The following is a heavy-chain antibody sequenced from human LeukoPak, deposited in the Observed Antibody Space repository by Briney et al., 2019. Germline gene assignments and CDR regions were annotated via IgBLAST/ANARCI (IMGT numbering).Heavy chain of an antibody. D-gene: IGHD1-26*01. V-gene: IGHV4-59*08. CDR3: ARHIYSENCSGYFDY. CDR1: GGSISSYY. J-gene: IGHJ4*02. Sequence: SETLSLTCTVSGGSISSYYWSWIRQPPGKGLEWIGYIYYSGSTNYNPSLKSRVTISVDTSKNQFSLKLSSVTAADTAVYYCARHIYSENCSGYFDYWGQGTLVTVSS. CDR2: IYYSGST.